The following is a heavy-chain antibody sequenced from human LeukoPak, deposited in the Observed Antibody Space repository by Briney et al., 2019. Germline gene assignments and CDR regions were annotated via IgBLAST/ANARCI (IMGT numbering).Heavy chain of an antibody. D-gene: IGHD2-15*01. V-gene: IGHV4-30-4*01. J-gene: IGHJ3*02. CDR3: ARDCSGGSCYGAFDI. Sequence: SQTLSLTCTVSGASIRSGDYYWSWIRQPPGKGLEWIGYIYDSGSTYYNPSPKSRITISVDTSENRFSLKLSSVTATDTAVYYCARDCSGGSCYGAFDIWGQGTMVTVSS. CDR1: GASIRSGDYY. CDR2: IYDSGST.